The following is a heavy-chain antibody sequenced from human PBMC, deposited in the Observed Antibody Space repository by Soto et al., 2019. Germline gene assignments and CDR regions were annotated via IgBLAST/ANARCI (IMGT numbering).Heavy chain of an antibody. V-gene: IGHV3-13*01. D-gene: IGHD3-10*01. Sequence: EVQMVESGGGFVQPGGSLRLSCAASGFTFTTGDMHWVRQVTGRGLEWVSAIGRGGDTYYAASVKGRFTISRENAKNSVYLQMNSLRDGDTAVYYCAREIRDSAFGGHYRNGMDVWCQGTTVTVSS. J-gene: IGHJ6*02. CDR1: GFTFTTGD. CDR2: IGRGGDT. CDR3: AREIRDSAFGGHYRNGMDV.